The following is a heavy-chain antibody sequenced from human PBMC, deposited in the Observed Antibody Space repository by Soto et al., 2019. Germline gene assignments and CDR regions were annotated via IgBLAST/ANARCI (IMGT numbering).Heavy chain of an antibody. CDR1: GGSISSSSYY. V-gene: IGHV4-39*01. D-gene: IGHD3-10*01. CDR3: ARQRLLWFGEFAGKNWFDP. CDR2: IYYSGST. Sequence: QLQLQESGPGLVKPSETLSLTCTVSGGSISSSSYYWGWIRQPPGKGLEWIGSIYYSGSTYYNPSLKSRVTISVDTSKNQFSLKLSSVTAADTAVYYCARQRLLWFGEFAGKNWFDPWGQGTLVTVSS. J-gene: IGHJ5*02.